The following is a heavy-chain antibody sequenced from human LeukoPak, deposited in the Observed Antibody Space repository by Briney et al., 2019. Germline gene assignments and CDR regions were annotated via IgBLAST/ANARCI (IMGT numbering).Heavy chain of an antibody. J-gene: IGHJ4*02. V-gene: IGHV1-69*05. CDR1: GGTFSSYA. CDR3: AREDGYGDPQKFAY. Sequence: SSVKVSCKASGGTFSSYAISWVGQAPGQGLEWMGRIIPIFGTANYAQKFQGRVTITTDESTSTAYMELSSLRSEDTAVYYCAREDGYGDPQKFAYWGQGTLVTVSS. CDR2: IIPIFGTA. D-gene: IGHD4-17*01.